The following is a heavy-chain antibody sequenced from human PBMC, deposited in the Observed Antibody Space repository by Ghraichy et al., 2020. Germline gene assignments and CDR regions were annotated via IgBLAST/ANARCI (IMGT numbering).Heavy chain of an antibody. CDR3: AKDKSSGSYADY. J-gene: IGHJ4*02. V-gene: IGHV3-23*01. CDR2: ISGSGGST. Sequence: GGSLRLSCAASGFTFSSYAMNWVRQAPGKGLEWVSAISGSGGSTYYADSVKGRFTISRDNSKNTLYLQMNSLRAEDTAVYYCAKDKSSGSYADYWGQGTLVTVSS. CDR1: GFTFSSYA. D-gene: IGHD1-26*01.